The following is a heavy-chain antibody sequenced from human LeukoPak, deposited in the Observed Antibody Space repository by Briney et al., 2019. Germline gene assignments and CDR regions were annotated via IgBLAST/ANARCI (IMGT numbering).Heavy chain of an antibody. Sequence: ASVKVSCKASGYTFTSYGISWVRQAPGQGLEWMGWISAYNGNTNYAQKLQGRVTMTTDTSTSTAYMELRSLRSDDTAVYYCARRQLTYYYGSGSYAVDYWGQGTLVTVSS. CDR1: GYTFTSYG. V-gene: IGHV1-18*04. J-gene: IGHJ4*02. D-gene: IGHD3-10*01. CDR2: ISAYNGNT. CDR3: ARRQLTYYYGSGSYAVDY.